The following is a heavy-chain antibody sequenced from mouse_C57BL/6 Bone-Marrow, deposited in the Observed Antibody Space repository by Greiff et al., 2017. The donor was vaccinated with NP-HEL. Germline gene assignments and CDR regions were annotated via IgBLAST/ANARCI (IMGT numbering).Heavy chain of an antibody. CDR3: ALLGFAY. CDR2: ISDGGSYT. V-gene: IGHV5-4*03. CDR1: GFTFSSYA. J-gene: IGHJ3*01. D-gene: IGHD1-1*01. Sequence: EVKLMESGGGLVKPGGSLKLSCAASGFTFSSYAMSWVRQTPEKRLEWVATISDGGSYTYYPDNVKGRFTISRDNAKNNLYLQMSNLKSEDTAMYDCALLGFAYWGRGTLVTVSA.